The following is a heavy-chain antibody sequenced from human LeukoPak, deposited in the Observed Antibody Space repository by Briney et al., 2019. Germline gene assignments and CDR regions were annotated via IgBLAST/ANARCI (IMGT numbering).Heavy chain of an antibody. V-gene: IGHV4-34*01. CDR2: INHSGST. J-gene: IGHJ4*02. CDR3: ARERPSYYDILTGYYPRSLPYYFDY. Sequence: SETLSLTCAVYGGSFSGYYWSWIRQPPGKGLEWIGEINHSGSTNYNPSLKSRVTISVDTSKNQFSLKLSSVAAADTAVYYCARERPSYYDILTGYYPRSLPYYFDYWGQGTLATVSS. D-gene: IGHD3-9*01. CDR1: GGSFSGYY.